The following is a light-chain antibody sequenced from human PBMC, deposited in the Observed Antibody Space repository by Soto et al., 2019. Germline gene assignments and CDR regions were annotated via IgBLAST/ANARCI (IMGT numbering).Light chain of an antibody. V-gene: IGLV2-14*01. CDR1: SSDVGGYNY. Sequence: SVLTQPASVSGSPGQSITISCTGTSSDVGGYNYVSWYQQHPGKAPKLMIYDVSNRPSGVSNRFSGSKSGNTASLTISGLQAEDEADYYCRSYTSSSTSYVFGTGTKLTVL. CDR3: RSYTSSSTSYV. J-gene: IGLJ1*01. CDR2: DVS.